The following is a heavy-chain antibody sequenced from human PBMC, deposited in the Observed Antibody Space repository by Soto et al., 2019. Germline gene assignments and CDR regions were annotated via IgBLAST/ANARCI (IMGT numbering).Heavy chain of an antibody. CDR2: IIPIFGTA. CDR1: GGTFSSYA. CDR3: ARGHGGAAGTYYYYGMDV. Sequence: QVQLVQSGAEVKKPGSSVKVSCKASGGTFSSYAISWVRQAPGQGLERMGGIIPIFGTANYAQKFQGRVTITADTSTRTAYMELSSLRAEDTAVYYCARGHGGAAGTYYYYGMDVWGQGTTVTVSS. J-gene: IGHJ6*02. D-gene: IGHD6-13*01. V-gene: IGHV1-69*06.